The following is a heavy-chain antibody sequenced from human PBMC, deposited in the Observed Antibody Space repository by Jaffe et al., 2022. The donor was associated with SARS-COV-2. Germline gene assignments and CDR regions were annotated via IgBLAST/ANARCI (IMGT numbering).Heavy chain of an antibody. J-gene: IGHJ6*02. Sequence: QLQLQESGPGLVKPSETLSLTCTVSGGSISSSSYYWGWIRQPPGKGLEWIGSIYYSGSTYYNPSLKSRVTISVDTSKNQFSLKLSSVTAADTAVYYCAGLHPMVRGVIPHYYYYGMDVWGQGTTVTVSS. D-gene: IGHD3-10*01. CDR1: GGSISSSSYY. CDR3: AGLHPMVRGVIPHYYYYGMDV. V-gene: IGHV4-39*01. CDR2: IYYSGST.